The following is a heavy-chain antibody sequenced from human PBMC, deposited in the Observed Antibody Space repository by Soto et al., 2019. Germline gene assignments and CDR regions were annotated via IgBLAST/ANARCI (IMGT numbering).Heavy chain of an antibody. V-gene: IGHV4-30-2*01. J-gene: IGHJ4*02. CDR2: IYHSGST. D-gene: IGHD2-15*01. CDR1: GGSISSGGYS. CDR3: ARGEVVALGY. Sequence: QLQLQESGSGLVKPSQTLSLTCAVSGGSISSGGYSWSWIRQPPGKGLEWIGYIYHSGSTYYNPSLKSRVPILVDRSKNQFSLKLSSVPAAETAVYYCARGEVVALGYWGQGTLVTVSS.